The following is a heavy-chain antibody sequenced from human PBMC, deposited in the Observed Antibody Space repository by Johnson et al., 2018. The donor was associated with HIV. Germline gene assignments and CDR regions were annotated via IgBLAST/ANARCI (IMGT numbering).Heavy chain of an antibody. D-gene: IGHD4-17*01. CDR1: GFTVSSNY. Sequence: VQLVESGGGLVQPGGSLRLSCAASGFTVSSNYMSWVRQAPGKGLEWVSVIYSGGSTYYADSVKGRFTISRDNSKNTLYLQMNSLRAEDTAVYYCARALTTDAFDIWGQGTMVTVSS. V-gene: IGHV3-66*02. CDR3: ARALTTDAFDI. CDR2: IYSGGST. J-gene: IGHJ3*02.